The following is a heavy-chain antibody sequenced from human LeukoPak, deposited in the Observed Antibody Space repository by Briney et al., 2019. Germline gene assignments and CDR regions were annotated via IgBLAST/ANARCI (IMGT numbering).Heavy chain of an antibody. J-gene: IGHJ6*03. CDR1: GFTFSNYW. Sequence: GGSLRLSCGVSGFTFSNYWMHWVRQAPGKGLVWVSRINSDGSSTSYADSVKGRFTISRDNAKNTLYLQMNSLRAEDTAVYYCARVEVSSSWLFYYYYYMDVWGKGTTVTISS. D-gene: IGHD6-13*01. V-gene: IGHV3-74*01. CDR3: ARVEVSSSWLFYYYYYMDV. CDR2: INSDGSST.